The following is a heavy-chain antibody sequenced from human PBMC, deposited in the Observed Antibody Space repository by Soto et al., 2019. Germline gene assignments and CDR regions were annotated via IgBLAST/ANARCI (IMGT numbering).Heavy chain of an antibody. V-gene: IGHV4-59*12. J-gene: IGHJ5*02. CDR3: ARLLGYCISTSCLNWFDP. D-gene: IGHD2-2*01. CDR1: GDSLSSYY. Sequence: PSETLSLTCAVSGDSLSSYYCMWIRQPPGKGLESIGYLYYGRSANYNPSLKSRVTISVDRSKNQFSLKLSSVTAADTAVYYCARLLGYCISTSCLNWFDPWGQGTLVTVSS. CDR2: LYYGRSA.